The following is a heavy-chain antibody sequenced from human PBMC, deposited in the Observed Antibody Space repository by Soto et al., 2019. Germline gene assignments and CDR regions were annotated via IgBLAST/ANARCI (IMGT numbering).Heavy chain of an antibody. Sequence: ESLSLACSVSGYSISSGYYWCWIRQPPGKGLEWIGSIYHSGSTYYNPSLKSRVTISVDTSKNQFSLKLSSVTAADTAVYYCARGHSGSYYYYYYYGMDVWGQGTTVTVSS. D-gene: IGHD1-26*01. V-gene: IGHV4-38-2*02. CDR2: IYHSGST. J-gene: IGHJ6*02. CDR1: GYSISSGYY. CDR3: ARGHSGSYYYYYYYGMDV.